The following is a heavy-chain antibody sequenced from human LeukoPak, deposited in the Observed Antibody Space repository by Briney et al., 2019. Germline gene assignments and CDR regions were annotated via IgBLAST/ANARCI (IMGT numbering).Heavy chain of an antibody. CDR3: ARGIAVDPQYYGMDV. Sequence: PSETLSLTCTVSGGSISSYYWSWIRQPPGKGLEWIGCIYYSGSTNYNPSLKSRVTISVDTSKNQFSLKLSSVTAADTAVYYCARGIAVDPQYYGMDVWGQGTTVTVSS. CDR1: GGSISSYY. D-gene: IGHD6-19*01. V-gene: IGHV4-59*01. J-gene: IGHJ6*02. CDR2: IYYSGST.